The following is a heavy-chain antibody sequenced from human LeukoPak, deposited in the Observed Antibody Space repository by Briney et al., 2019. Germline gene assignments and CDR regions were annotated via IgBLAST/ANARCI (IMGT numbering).Heavy chain of an antibody. D-gene: IGHD1-26*01. CDR3: ARSYSGSYRDAFDI. Sequence: PGGSLRLSCAGSGFTFSSFAFTWVRKAPGKGLECVSTITASGGNTYYADSVKGRFTISRDDSKNTLYLQMTSLRADDTALYYCARSYSGSYRDAFDIWGQGTMVTVSS. CDR2: ITASGGNT. CDR1: GFTFSSFA. J-gene: IGHJ3*02. V-gene: IGHV3-23*01.